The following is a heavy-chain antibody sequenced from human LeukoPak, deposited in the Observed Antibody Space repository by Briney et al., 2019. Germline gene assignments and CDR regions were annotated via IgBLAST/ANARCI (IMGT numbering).Heavy chain of an antibody. V-gene: IGHV3-9*03. CDR2: ISWNSGSI. CDR1: GFTFDDYA. Sequence: GGSLRLSCAASGFTFDDYAMHWVRQAPGKGLEWVSGISWNSGSIGYADSVKGRFTISRDNAKNSLYLQMNSLRAEDMALYYCAKDMYDILTGYYRDPWGQGTLVTVSS. J-gene: IGHJ5*02. CDR3: AKDMYDILTGYYRDP. D-gene: IGHD3-9*01.